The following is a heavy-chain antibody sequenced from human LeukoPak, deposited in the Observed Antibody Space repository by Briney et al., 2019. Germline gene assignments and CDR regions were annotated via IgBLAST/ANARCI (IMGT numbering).Heavy chain of an antibody. D-gene: IGHD6-6*01. CDR3: GRGGPFPSGSSSREYYLDY. CDR1: GYDFINYG. Sequence: ASVKVSCKASGYDFINYGIGWLRQAPGQGLEWMGWRSIYNGNTNYKLQGRVTMTIDTSTSTAYMEVRSLRSDDTAVYYCGRGGPFPSGSSSREYYLDYWGQGTLVIVSS. CDR2: RSIYNGNT. V-gene: IGHV1-18*01. J-gene: IGHJ4*02.